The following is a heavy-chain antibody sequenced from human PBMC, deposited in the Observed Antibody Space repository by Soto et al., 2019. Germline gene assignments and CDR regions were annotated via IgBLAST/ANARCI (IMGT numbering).Heavy chain of an antibody. CDR2: IFPLTDIP. CDR3: ARDRKGQLVHPYYFDY. Sequence: GASVKVSCKASGGTFRNYPINWVRQAPGQGLEWMGSIFPLTDIPDYAQNFQARLTITADESTSTAYMELSSLRSEDTAVYYCARDRKGQLVHPYYFDYWGQGTLVTVSS. J-gene: IGHJ4*02. V-gene: IGHV1-69*04. D-gene: IGHD6-6*01. CDR1: GGTFRNYP.